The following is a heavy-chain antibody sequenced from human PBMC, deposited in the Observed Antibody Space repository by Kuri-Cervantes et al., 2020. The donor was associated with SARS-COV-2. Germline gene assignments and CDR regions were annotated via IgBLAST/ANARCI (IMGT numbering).Heavy chain of an antibody. CDR3: ARQVVVPAHGMDV. Sequence: ASVKVSCQASGYTFTGYYMHWVRQAPGQGREWMGWINPNSGGTNCAQEFQGRVTMTRDTSISTAYMGLSRLRSDGTAVYYCARQVVVPAHGMDVWGQGTTVTVSS. V-gene: IGHV1-2*02. CDR1: GYTFTGYY. D-gene: IGHD2-2*01. J-gene: IGHJ6*02. CDR2: INPNSGGT.